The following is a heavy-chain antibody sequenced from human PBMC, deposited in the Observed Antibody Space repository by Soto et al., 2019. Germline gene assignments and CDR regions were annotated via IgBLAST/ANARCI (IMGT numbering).Heavy chain of an antibody. CDR1: GFTFSSYS. CDR2: ISSSSSYI. J-gene: IGHJ6*02. V-gene: IGHV3-21*01. Sequence: AGGSLRLSCAASGFTFSSYSMNWVRQAPGKGLEWVSSISSSSSYIYYADSVKGRFTISRDNAKNSLYLQMNSLRAEDTAVYYCARGRRHTAYYYYYGMDVWGQGTTVTVSS. D-gene: IGHD1-1*01. CDR3: ARGRRHTAYYYYYGMDV.